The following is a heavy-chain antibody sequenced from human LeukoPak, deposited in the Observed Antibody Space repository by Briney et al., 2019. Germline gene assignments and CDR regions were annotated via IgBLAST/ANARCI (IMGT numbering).Heavy chain of an antibody. CDR2: INPDGSYT. J-gene: IGHJ5*02. D-gene: IGHD3-10*01. CDR3: ARQRVP. CDR1: GFTLSNYW. V-gene: IGHV3-74*01. Sequence: PGGSLRLSCAASGFTLSNYWMSWVRQAPGKGLVWVSRINPDGSYTAYADSVKGRFTISRDNAKNALYLQMNSLRAEDTAVYYCARQRVPLGQGTLVTVSS.